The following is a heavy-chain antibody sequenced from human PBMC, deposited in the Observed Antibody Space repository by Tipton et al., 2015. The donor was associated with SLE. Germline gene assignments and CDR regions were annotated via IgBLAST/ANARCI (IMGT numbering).Heavy chain of an antibody. D-gene: IGHD3-3*01. CDR3: ARERYDFRSGYYILDF. V-gene: IGHV3-11*04. CDR2: IRNSGSTI. Sequence: QLVQSGGGLVKPGGSLRLSCAASGFTFSEYDLSWIRQAPGKGLEWVSKIRNSGSTIYYADSVKGRFTISRDNTKSSLYLQMSSLRGDDTAVYYCARERYDFRSGYYILDFWGQGTLVTVSS. J-gene: IGHJ4*02. CDR1: GFTFSEYD.